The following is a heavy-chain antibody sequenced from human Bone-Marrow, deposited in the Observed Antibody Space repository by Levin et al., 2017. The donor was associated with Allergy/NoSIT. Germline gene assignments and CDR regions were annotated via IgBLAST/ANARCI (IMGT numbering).Heavy chain of an antibody. Sequence: SGPTLVKPTQTLTLTCTFSGFSLSTSGVRVSWIRQSPGKALEWLARIDWDDDKFFSSSLGTRLAISKDTSKNPVVLTMTNMDPADTGTYYCARMRGLSSSGWHGWFDPWGQGTLVTVSS. CDR1: GFSLSTSGVR. CDR3: ARMRGLSSSGWHGWFDP. J-gene: IGHJ5*02. D-gene: IGHD6-19*01. CDR2: IDWDDDK. V-gene: IGHV2-70*04.